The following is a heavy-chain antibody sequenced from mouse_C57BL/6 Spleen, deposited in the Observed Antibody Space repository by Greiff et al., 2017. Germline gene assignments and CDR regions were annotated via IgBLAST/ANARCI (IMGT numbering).Heavy chain of an antibody. CDR3: ARNYYGSSHLYYFDY. D-gene: IGHD1-1*01. CDR2: INPNNGGT. Sequence: EVQLQQSGPELVKPGASVKISCKASGYTFTDYYMNWVKQSHGKSLEWIGDINPNNGGTSYNQKFKGKATLTVDKSSSTAYMELRSLTSEDSAVYYCARNYYGSSHLYYFDYWGQGTTLTVAS. V-gene: IGHV1-26*01. J-gene: IGHJ2*01. CDR1: GYTFTDYY.